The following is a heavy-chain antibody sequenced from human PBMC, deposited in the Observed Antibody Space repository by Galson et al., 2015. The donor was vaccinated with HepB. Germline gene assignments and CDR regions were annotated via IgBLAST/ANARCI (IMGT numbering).Heavy chain of an antibody. J-gene: IGHJ6*02. CDR3: AKDGRGYYDSSGYPVGGYGMDV. D-gene: IGHD3-22*01. Sequence: SLRLSCAASGFTFSSYGMHWVRQAPGKGLEWVAVISYDGSNKYYADSVKGRFTISRDNSKNTLYLQMNSLRAEDTAVYYCAKDGRGYYDSSGYPVGGYGMDVWGQGTTVTVSS. CDR2: ISYDGSNK. CDR1: GFTFSSYG. V-gene: IGHV3-30*18.